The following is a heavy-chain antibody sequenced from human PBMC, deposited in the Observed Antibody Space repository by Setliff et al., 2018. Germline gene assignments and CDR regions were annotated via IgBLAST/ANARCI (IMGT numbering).Heavy chain of an antibody. CDR1: GGSISNYY. V-gene: IGHV4-4*07. CDR2: IYTSGST. J-gene: IGHJ3*02. D-gene: IGHD1-26*01. Sequence: SETLSLTCTVSGGSISNYYRSWIRQPAGKGLEWIGRIYTSGSTNYNPSLKSRVTMSVDTSKNQFSLKLSSVTAADTAVYYCARKGISALSGAFDMWGQGTMVT. CDR3: ARKGISALSGAFDM.